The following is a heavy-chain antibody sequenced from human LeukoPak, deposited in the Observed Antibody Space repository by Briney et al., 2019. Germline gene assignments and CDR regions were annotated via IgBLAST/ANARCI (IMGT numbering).Heavy chain of an antibody. V-gene: IGHV1-2*02. D-gene: IGHD5-12*01. CDR2: VNSNAGAT. J-gene: IGHJ5*02. CDR3: VRENIVATRWFDP. CDR1: GSTFTDHF. Sequence: ASVKVSFKASGSTFTDHFLHWVRQAPGQGLEWVGWVNSNAGATHYAQTFQGRVSMTRDTSITTSYMDLSRLTPDDTAVYYCVRENIVATRWFDPWGQGTLVTLSS.